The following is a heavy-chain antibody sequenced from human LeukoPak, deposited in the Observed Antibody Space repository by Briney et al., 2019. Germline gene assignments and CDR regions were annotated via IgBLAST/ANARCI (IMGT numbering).Heavy chain of an antibody. D-gene: IGHD3-16*01. J-gene: IGHJ3*02. V-gene: IGHV1-8*01. CDR2: MNPNSGNT. Sequence: ASVKVSCKASGYTFTSYDINWLRQATGQGLEWTGWMNPNSGNTGYAQKFQGRVTMTRNTSISTAYMELSSLRSEDTAVYYCARGNDYVWESDAFDIWGQGTMVTVSS. CDR1: GYTFTSYD. CDR3: ARGNDYVWESDAFDI.